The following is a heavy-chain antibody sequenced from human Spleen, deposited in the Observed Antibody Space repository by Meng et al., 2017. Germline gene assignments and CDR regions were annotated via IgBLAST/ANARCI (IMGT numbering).Heavy chain of an antibody. CDR1: GFTIDDFG. J-gene: IGHJ5*02. Sequence: GESLKISCAAFGFTIDDFGMSWVRQVPGKGLEWVSGINWNGDRYADSVKGRFTISRENANNSLYLQMNRLRAEDTAFYYCARGSGWYNWFDPWGQGTLVTVSS. D-gene: IGHD6-19*01. CDR2: INWNGDR. CDR3: ARGSGWYNWFDP. V-gene: IGHV3-20*04.